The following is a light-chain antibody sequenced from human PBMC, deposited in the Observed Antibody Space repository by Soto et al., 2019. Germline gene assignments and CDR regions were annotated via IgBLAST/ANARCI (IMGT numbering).Light chain of an antibody. J-gene: IGLJ3*02. V-gene: IGLV2-23*01. CDR2: EGS. CDR3: CSYATSRTLV. Sequence: QLVLTQTASVSASPGQSITISCSGTSSDVGSYNLVSWYQHYPGKAPKLIIYEGSRRPSGVSDRFSGSKSGNTASLTISGLQAEDEADYYCCSYATSRTLVFGGGTKLTVL. CDR1: SSDVGSYNL.